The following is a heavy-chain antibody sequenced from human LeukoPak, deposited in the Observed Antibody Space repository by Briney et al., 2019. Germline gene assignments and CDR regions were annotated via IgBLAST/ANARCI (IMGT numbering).Heavy chain of an antibody. J-gene: IGHJ6*03. CDR1: GGSFSGYY. Sequence: SETLSLTCAVYGGSFSGYYWSWIRQPPGKVLEWIGEINHSGSTNYNPSLKSRVTISVDTSKNQFSLKLSSVTAADTAVYYCARGKRCSSTSCYGHRGYYYYYMDVWGKGTTVTVSS. D-gene: IGHD2-2*01. V-gene: IGHV4-34*01. CDR2: INHSGST. CDR3: ARGKRCSSTSCYGHRGYYYYYMDV.